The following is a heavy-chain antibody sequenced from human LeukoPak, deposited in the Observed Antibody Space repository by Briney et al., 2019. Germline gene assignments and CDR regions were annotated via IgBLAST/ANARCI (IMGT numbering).Heavy chain of an antibody. D-gene: IGHD4-17*01. Sequence: GGSLRLSCAASGFTFSDYYVGWIRQAPRKGLEWVSYISGTTIYTYYAESLKGRFTISRDNARNSLYLQMDSLRAEDTAVYYCTTGGTVTFDYWGQGTLVTVSS. CDR3: TTGGTVTFDY. J-gene: IGHJ4*02. CDR2: ISGTTIYT. CDR1: GFTFSDYY. V-gene: IGHV3-11*05.